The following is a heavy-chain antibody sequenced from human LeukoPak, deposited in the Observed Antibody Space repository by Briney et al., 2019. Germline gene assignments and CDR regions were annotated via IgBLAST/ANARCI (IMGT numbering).Heavy chain of an antibody. CDR3: ARGWGSPADY. J-gene: IGHJ4*02. D-gene: IGHD7-27*01. V-gene: IGHV3-23*01. Sequence: GGSLRLSCAASGFTFSSYAMSWVRQAPGKGLEWVSGISGRAGSTYYADSVKGRFTISRDNSKNTLYLQMNSLRAEDTAVYYCARGWGSPADYWGQGTLVTVSS. CDR1: GFTFSSYA. CDR2: ISGRAGST.